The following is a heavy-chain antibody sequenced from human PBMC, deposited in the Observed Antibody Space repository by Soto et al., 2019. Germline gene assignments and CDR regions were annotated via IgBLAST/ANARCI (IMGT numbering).Heavy chain of an antibody. J-gene: IGHJ5*02. CDR1: GGSISSYY. V-gene: IGHV4-59*01. CDR2: IYYSGST. Sequence: PSETLSLTCTVSGGSISSYYWSWIRQPPGKGLEWIGYIYYSGSTNYNPSLKSRVTISVDTSKNQFSLKLSSVTAADTAVYYCARDYCGGDCYSPYNWFDPWGQGTLVTVSS. D-gene: IGHD2-21*02. CDR3: ARDYCGGDCYSPYNWFDP.